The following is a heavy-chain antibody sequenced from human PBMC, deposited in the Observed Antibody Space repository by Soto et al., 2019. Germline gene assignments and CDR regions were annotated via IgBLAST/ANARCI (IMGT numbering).Heavy chain of an antibody. CDR3: AAIDDILTGPYYYYGMDV. CDR2: IVVGSGNT. J-gene: IGHJ6*02. D-gene: IGHD3-9*01. V-gene: IGHV1-58*02. Sequence: GASVKVSCKASGFTFTSSAMQWVRQARGQRLEWIGWIVVGSGNTNYAQKFQERVTITRDMSTSTAYMELSSLRSEDTAVYYCAAIDDILTGPYYYYGMDVWGQGTTVTVSS. CDR1: GFTFTSSA.